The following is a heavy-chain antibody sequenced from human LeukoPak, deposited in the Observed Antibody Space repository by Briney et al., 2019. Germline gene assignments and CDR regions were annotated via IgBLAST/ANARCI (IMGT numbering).Heavy chain of an antibody. CDR2: IKQDGSEK. CDR1: EFTTSGYW. D-gene: IGHD3-22*01. V-gene: IGHV3-7*05. CDR3: ARAPSSGYYFFDAFDI. J-gene: IGHJ3*02. Sequence: PRGSLRLSCAASEFTTSGYWMSCVRQAPGKGLEWVANIKQDGSEKFYVDSLKGRFTISRDNAKNSVFLQLNSLRAEDTAVYYCARAPSSGYYFFDAFDIWGQGTMVTVSS.